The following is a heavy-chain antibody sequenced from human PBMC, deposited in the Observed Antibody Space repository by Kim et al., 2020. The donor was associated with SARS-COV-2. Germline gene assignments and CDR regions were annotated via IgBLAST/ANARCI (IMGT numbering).Heavy chain of an antibody. V-gene: IGHV4-39*07. D-gene: IGHD3-9*01. CDR2: IYYSGST. CDR1: GGSISSSSYY. CDR3: ARGIDHYDILAGYSYYFDY. Sequence: SETLSLTCTVSGGSISSSSYYWGWIRQPPGKVLEWIGSIYYSGSTYYNPSLKSRVTISVDTSKNQFSLKLSPVTAADTAVYYCARGIDHYDILAGYSYYFDYWGQGTLVTVSS. J-gene: IGHJ4*02.